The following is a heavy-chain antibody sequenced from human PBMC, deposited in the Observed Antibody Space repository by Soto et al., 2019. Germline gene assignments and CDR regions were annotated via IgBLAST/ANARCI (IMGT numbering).Heavy chain of an antibody. V-gene: IGHV3-23*01. Sequence: SLRLSCAACGVTFSSYAVSWVRQAPGKGLEWVSVISGSDDSTYYADSVKGRFTISRDNSRNTLYLQMNSLRAEDTAVYYCAKRSSSSTFDYWGQGTLVTVSS. CDR3: AKRSSSSTFDY. CDR2: ISGSDDST. CDR1: GVTFSSYA. J-gene: IGHJ4*02. D-gene: IGHD6-6*01.